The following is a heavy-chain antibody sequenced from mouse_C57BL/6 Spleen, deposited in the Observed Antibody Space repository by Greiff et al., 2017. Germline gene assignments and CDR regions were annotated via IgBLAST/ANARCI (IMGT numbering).Heavy chain of an antibody. J-gene: IGHJ3*01. CDR3: ARSSSYEYDSWFAY. CDR1: GYSFTDYY. D-gene: IGHD2-4*01. Sequence: QVQLMESGPELVKPGASVKISCTASGYSFTDYYIHWVQQRPGQGLEWIGWIYPGSGSTKYNEKFKGQATLSADTSSSTADMQLISLTSEDSAVYYWARSSSYEYDSWFAYWGQGTLLTVSA. V-gene: IGHV1-66*01. CDR2: IYPGSGST.